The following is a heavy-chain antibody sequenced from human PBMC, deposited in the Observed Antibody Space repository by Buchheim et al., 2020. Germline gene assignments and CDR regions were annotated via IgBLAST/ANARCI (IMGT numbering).Heavy chain of an antibody. D-gene: IGHD2-15*01. J-gene: IGHJ4*02. V-gene: IGHV4-59*01. CDR3: ARQACSDGLCRFDY. Sequence: QVQLQQSGPGLVKPSETLSLTCTVSGGSFRTYYWSWIRQPPGKGLEWIGYIHYSGRTDNNPSLKSRVTISVDPSTSRFPLGLRSVTAADSAVYYCARQACSDGLCRFDYWGQGNL. CDR2: IHYSGRT. CDR1: GGSFRTYY.